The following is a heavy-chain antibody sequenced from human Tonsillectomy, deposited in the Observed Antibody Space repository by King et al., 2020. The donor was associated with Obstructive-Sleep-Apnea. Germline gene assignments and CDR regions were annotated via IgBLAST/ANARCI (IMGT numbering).Heavy chain of an antibody. V-gene: IGHV3-9*01. D-gene: IGHD5-18*01. J-gene: IGHJ3*02. CDR1: GFTFDDYA. Sequence: VQLVESGGGLVQPGRSLRLSCSASGFTFDDYAMHWVRQAPGMGLEWVSGISWNSGGIGYADSVKGRFTISRDNAKKSLYLQMNSLRAEDTALYYCAKDRSRYSYGYGDDAFDIWGQGTMVTVSS. CDR3: AKDRSRYSYGYGDDAFDI. CDR2: ISWNSGGI.